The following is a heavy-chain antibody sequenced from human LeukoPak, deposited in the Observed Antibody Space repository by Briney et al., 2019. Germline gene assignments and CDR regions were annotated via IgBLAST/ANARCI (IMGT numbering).Heavy chain of an antibody. Sequence: PSETPSLTCTISGGSICSYYWSWIRQPPGKGLEWIGYIYYSGSTNYNPSLKSRVTMSVDTSKNQFSLKLSSVTAEDTAVYYCVRNAGDYWGQGTLVTVSS. CDR3: VRNAGDY. CDR2: IYYSGST. J-gene: IGHJ4*02. V-gene: IGHV4-59*01. D-gene: IGHD6-13*01. CDR1: GGSICSYY.